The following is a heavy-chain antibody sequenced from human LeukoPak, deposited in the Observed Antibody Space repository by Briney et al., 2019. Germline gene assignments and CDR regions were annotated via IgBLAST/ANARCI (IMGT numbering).Heavy chain of an antibody. Sequence: ASVKVSCKASGYTFTSYGINWVRQATGQGLEWMGWMNPNSGNTGYAQKFQGRVTITRNTSISTAYMELSSLRSEDTAVYYCIVAAAGSDFDYWGQGTLVTVSS. CDR1: GYTFTSYG. V-gene: IGHV1-8*03. J-gene: IGHJ4*02. CDR3: IVAAAGSDFDY. CDR2: MNPNSGNT. D-gene: IGHD6-13*01.